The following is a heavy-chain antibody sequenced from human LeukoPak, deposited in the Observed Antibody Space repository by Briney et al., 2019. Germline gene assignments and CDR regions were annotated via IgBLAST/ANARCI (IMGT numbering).Heavy chain of an antibody. D-gene: IGHD6-19*01. CDR2: INPNSGGT. CDR3: ARDLVAVAGNDY. Sequence: ASVKVSCTASGYTFTGYYMHWVRQAPGQGLEWMGWINPNSGGTNYAQKFQGRVTMTRDTSISTAYMELSRLRSDDTAVYYCARDLVAVAGNDYWGQGTLVTVSS. CDR1: GYTFTGYY. V-gene: IGHV1-2*02. J-gene: IGHJ4*02.